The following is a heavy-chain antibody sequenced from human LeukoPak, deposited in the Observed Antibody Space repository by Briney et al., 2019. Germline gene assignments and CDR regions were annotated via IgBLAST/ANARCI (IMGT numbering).Heavy chain of an antibody. V-gene: IGHV1-18*01. CDR2: ITTYNGLT. CDR3: ARVSSRIAAAGTLDY. D-gene: IGHD6-13*01. J-gene: IGHJ4*02. Sequence: GASVKVSCKASGYTFTSYGISWVRQAPGQGLEWMGWITTYNGLTNYAQKLQGRVTMTTDTTTSTAYMELSRLRSDDTAVYYCARVSSRIAAAGTLDYWGQGTLVTVSS. CDR1: GYTFTSYG.